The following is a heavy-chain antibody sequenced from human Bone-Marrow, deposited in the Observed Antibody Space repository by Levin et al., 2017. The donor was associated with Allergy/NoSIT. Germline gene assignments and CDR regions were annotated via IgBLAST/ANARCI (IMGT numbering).Heavy chain of an antibody. J-gene: IGHJ1*01. V-gene: IGHV3-53*01. CDR3: ATRYSSGWDEYFHH. D-gene: IGHD6-19*01. Sequence: DSVKGRFTISRDNSKNMVYLQMNSLRVDDTAVYYCATRYSSGWDEYFHHWGQGTLVTVSS.